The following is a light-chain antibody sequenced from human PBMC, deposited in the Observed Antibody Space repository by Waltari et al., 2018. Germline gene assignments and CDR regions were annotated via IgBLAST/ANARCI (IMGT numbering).Light chain of an antibody. Sequence: IQLTQSPSSLSASVGDRVTITCRASQGVTNDLAWYQQKPGKAPKVLIYEASTLQSGVPSRFSGSRSGTAFALTISSLQPEDFATYYCQQLNDYPRTFGTGTKVEI. J-gene: IGKJ3*01. V-gene: IGKV1-9*01. CDR1: QGVTND. CDR3: QQLNDYPRT. CDR2: EAS.